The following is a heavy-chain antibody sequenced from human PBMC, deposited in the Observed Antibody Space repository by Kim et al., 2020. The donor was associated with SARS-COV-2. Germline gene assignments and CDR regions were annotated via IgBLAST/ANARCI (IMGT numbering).Heavy chain of an antibody. CDR2: ISSSSSYI. Sequence: GGSLRLSCAASGFTFSSYSMNWVRQAPGKGLEWVSSISSSSSYIYYADSVKGRFTISRDNAKNSLYLQMNSLRAEDTAVYYCAAEEGGIAARPPLDYWGQGTLVTVSS. CDR1: GFTFSSYS. D-gene: IGHD6-6*01. CDR3: AAEEGGIAARPPLDY. V-gene: IGHV3-21*01. J-gene: IGHJ4*02.